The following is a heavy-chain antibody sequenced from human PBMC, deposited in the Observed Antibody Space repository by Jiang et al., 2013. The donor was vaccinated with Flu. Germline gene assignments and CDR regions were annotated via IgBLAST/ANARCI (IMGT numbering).Heavy chain of an antibody. J-gene: IGHJ4*02. CDR2: IYYSGSA. V-gene: IGHV4-59*01. D-gene: IGHD3-16*02. Sequence: WIRQPPGKGLEWIGYIYYSGSANYNPSLKSRVTISVNTSKNQFALKLSSVTAADTAFYYCAGGGPGGNRYIDHWGQGTLVTVSS. CDR3: AGGGPGGNRYIDH.